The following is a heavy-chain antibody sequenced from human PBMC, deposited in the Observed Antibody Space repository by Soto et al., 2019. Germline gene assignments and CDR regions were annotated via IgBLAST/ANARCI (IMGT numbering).Heavy chain of an antibody. CDR1: GYTFISYG. Sequence: ASVKVSCKASGYTFISYGIHWVRQAPGQGLEWMGWINAANGDTKYSPKFQGRVTITRDTSASTAYMELSSLRSEDTAVYYCVRRHVSATGIDWFDPWGQGTLVTVSS. J-gene: IGHJ5*02. V-gene: IGHV1-3*01. CDR2: INAANGDT. CDR3: VRRHVSATGIDWFDP. D-gene: IGHD6-13*01.